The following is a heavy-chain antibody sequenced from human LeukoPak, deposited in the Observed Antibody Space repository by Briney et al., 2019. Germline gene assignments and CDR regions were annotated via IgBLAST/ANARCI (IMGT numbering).Heavy chain of an antibody. V-gene: IGHV4-39*07. CDR3: ARRDTSTGIDF. CDR1: GGSISSSSYY. Sequence: SETLSLTCTVSGGSISSSSYYWGWIRQPPGKGLEWIGSIYYSGSTYYNPSLKSRVTISIDKSKNQFSLKLSSVTAADTAVYYCARRDTSTGIDFWGRGTLVTVSS. CDR2: IYYSGST. D-gene: IGHD5-18*01. J-gene: IGHJ4*02.